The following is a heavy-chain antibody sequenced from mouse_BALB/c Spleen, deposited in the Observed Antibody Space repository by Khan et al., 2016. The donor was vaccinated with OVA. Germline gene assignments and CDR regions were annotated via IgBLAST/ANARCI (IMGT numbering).Heavy chain of an antibody. CDR3: ARAGRWFPY. CDR2: IHYSGNT. V-gene: IGHV3-1*02. CDR1: GYSITSGYS. Sequence: EVELVESGPDLVKPSQSLSLTCTVTGYSITSGYSWHWIRQFPGNILEWMGYIHYSGNTNYNPSLKSRISITRDTSRNQFFLHLNSVTSEDTATYYCARAGRWFPYWGQGTLVTVSA. J-gene: IGHJ3*01.